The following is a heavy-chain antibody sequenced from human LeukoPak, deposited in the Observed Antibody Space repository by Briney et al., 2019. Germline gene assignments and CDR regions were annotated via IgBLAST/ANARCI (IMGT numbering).Heavy chain of an antibody. J-gene: IGHJ4*02. CDR1: GFTFSSYD. V-gene: IGHV3-30*18. CDR2: ILYDGSNK. CDR3: AKDYPSTGRDDFWSGYYNGYFDY. Sequence: PGGSLRLSCAASGFTFSSYDLHWVRQAPGKGLEWVAGILYDGSNKDYADSVKGRFTISRDNSKNTLYLQMNSLRAEDTAVYYCAKDYPSTGRDDFWSGYYNGYFDYWGQGTLVTVSS. D-gene: IGHD3-3*01.